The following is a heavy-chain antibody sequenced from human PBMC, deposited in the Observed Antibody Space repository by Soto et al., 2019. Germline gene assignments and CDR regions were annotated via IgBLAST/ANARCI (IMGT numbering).Heavy chain of an antibody. CDR1: GGSISSGDYY. CDR2: IYYSGST. V-gene: IGHV4-30-4*01. J-gene: IGHJ6*02. D-gene: IGHD1-7*01. Sequence: SETLSLTCTVSGGSISSGDYYWSWILQPPGKGLEWIGYIYYSGSTYYNPSLKSRVTISVDTSKNQFSLKLSSVTAADTAVYYCAREGLRTGTRYYYYGMDVWGQGTTVTVSS. CDR3: AREGLRTGTRYYYYGMDV.